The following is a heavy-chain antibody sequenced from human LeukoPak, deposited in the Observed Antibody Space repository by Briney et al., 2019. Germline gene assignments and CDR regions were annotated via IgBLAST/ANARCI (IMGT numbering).Heavy chain of an antibody. CDR2: IIPIFGTA. Sequence: ASVKVSCKASGGTFISYAISWVRQAPGQGLEWMGGIIPIFGTANYAQKFQGRVTITADESTSTAYMELSSLRSEDTAVYYCARILYVVLGPADPVGYYYYGMDVWGQGTTVTVSS. CDR3: ARILYVVLGPADPVGYYYYGMDV. J-gene: IGHJ6*02. V-gene: IGHV1-69*01. D-gene: IGHD2-2*01. CDR1: GGTFISYA.